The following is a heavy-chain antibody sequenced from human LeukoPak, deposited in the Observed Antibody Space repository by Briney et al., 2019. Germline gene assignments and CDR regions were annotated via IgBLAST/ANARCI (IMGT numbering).Heavy chain of an antibody. Sequence: PSETLSLTCAVSGGSISSSNWWSWVRPPPGKGLEWIGEIYHSGSTNYNPSLKSRVTISVDKSKNQFSLKLSSVTAADTAVYYCARVPDGDYVRSQNWGQGTLVTVSS. CDR3: ARVPDGDYVRSQN. CDR2: IYHSGST. J-gene: IGHJ4*02. V-gene: IGHV4-4*02. CDR1: GGSISSSNW. D-gene: IGHD4-17*01.